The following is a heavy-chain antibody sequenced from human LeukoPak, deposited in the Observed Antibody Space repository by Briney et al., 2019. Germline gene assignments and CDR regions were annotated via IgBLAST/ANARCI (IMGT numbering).Heavy chain of an antibody. CDR3: ARRRLAATGTDDAFDI. CDR2: IYSGGST. V-gene: IGHV3-66*01. J-gene: IGHJ3*02. Sequence: PGGSPRLSCAASGFTVSSNYMSWVRQAPGKGLEWVSVIYSGGSTYYADSVKGRFTISRDNSKNTLHLQMNSLRAEDTAVYYCARRRLAATGTDDAFDIWGQGTMVTVSS. D-gene: IGHD6-13*01. CDR1: GFTVSSNY.